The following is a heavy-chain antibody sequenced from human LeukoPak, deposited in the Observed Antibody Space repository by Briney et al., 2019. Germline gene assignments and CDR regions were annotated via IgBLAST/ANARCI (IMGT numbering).Heavy chain of an antibody. V-gene: IGHV4-61*01. Sequence: SQTLSLTCTVSGGSISSGSYYWSWIRQPQGKGLEWIGHIYYSGSTDYNPSLKSRVTISVDTSKNQCSLELSSVTAADTAVYHCARGGAYGSGSIYDYWGQGTLVTVSS. CDR2: IYYSGST. J-gene: IGHJ4*02. D-gene: IGHD3-10*01. CDR1: GGSISSGSYY. CDR3: ARGGAYGSGSIYDY.